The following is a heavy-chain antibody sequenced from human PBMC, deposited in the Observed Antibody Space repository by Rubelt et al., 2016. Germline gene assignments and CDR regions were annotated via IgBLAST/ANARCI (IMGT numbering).Heavy chain of an antibody. D-gene: IGHD2-2*02. CDR3: AKSDIVVLPAAILSVSYYYGMDV. V-gene: IGHV3-30*18. J-gene: IGHJ6*02. CDR1: GFTFSSYG. Sequence: QVQLVESGGGVVQPGGSLRLSCAASGFTFSSYGMHWVRQAPGKGLEWVAVISYDGSNKYYADSVKGRFTISRDNSKNTLYLQMNSLRAEDTAVYYCAKSDIVVLPAAILSVSYYYGMDVWGQGTTVTVSS. CDR2: ISYDGSNK.